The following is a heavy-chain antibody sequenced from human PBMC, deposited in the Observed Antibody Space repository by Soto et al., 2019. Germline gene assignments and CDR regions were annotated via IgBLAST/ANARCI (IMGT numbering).Heavy chain of an antibody. CDR3: VDTRGDSPPFDS. Sequence: QVQLVQSGAEVKKPGASAKVSCKASEYSFTSYYMHWVRQAPGQGLEWMGMIDPSGDNTGYPQKLQGRATMTSDTPTSQVYMELSSLRSEDTAMYYCVDTRGDSPPFDSWGQGTRVTVS. CDR2: IDPSGDNT. V-gene: IGHV1-46*01. CDR1: EYSFTSYY. D-gene: IGHD2-21*01. J-gene: IGHJ4*02.